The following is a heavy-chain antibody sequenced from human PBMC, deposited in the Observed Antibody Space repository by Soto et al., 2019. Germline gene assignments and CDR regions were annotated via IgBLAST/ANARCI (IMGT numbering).Heavy chain of an antibody. D-gene: IGHD3-10*01. V-gene: IGHV1-69*02. Sequence: QVQLVQSGAEVKKPGSSVKVSCKASGGTFSSYTISWVRQAPGQGLEWMGRIIPILGIANYAQKFQGRVTITANKSTSTAYMELSSLRSEDTAVYYCASLMSSGYYYGMDVWGQGTTVTFSS. CDR1: GGTFSSYT. J-gene: IGHJ6*02. CDR3: ASLMSSGYYYGMDV. CDR2: IIPILGIA.